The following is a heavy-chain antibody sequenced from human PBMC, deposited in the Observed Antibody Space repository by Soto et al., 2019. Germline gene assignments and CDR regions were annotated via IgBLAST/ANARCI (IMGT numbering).Heavy chain of an antibody. CDR2: IYHSGST. CDR3: ARRYYYDRSGYYSFDY. V-gene: IGHV4-31*03. Sequence: QVDLQESGPGLVGPSQTLSLTSTVSGGSICSGGYYWNWIRRLPGKAREWIGYIYHSGSTYYNPSLKRRVTITMDTSKNQFFLALSSVTAADTAVYYCARRYYYDRSGYYSFDYWGQGTLLTVSS. D-gene: IGHD3-22*01. J-gene: IGHJ4*02. CDR1: GGSICSGGYY.